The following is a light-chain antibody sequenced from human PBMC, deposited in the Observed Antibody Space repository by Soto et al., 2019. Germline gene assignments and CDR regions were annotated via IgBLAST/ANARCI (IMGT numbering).Light chain of an antibody. CDR1: SSDIGAFNY. CDR2: GVT. CDR3: CSYVGATTYV. Sequence: QSALTQPASVSGSPGQSITISCTGSSSDIGAFNYVAWYQQHPGKAPKLIIHGVTNRPSGVSNRFSGSNSGSTASLTISGLQAEDEADYYCCSYVGATTYVFGTGTKLTVL. J-gene: IGLJ1*01. V-gene: IGLV2-14*01.